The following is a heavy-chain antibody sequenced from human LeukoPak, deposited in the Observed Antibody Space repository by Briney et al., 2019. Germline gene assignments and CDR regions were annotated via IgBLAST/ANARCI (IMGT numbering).Heavy chain of an antibody. D-gene: IGHD4-17*01. J-gene: IGHJ3*01. Sequence: PSETLSLTCTVSGGSISSYYWSWIRQPPGKGLEGMGYIYYSGSTNYNPSLKSRVTMSIDMSKNQFSLRLTSVTAADTAVYYCARVPPDYNDLHDALDLWGQGTVVTVSS. CDR1: GGSISSYY. CDR3: ARVPPDYNDLHDALDL. CDR2: IYYSGST. V-gene: IGHV4-59*08.